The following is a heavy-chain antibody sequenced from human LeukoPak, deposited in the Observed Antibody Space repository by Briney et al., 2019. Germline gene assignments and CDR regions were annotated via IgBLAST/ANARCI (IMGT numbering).Heavy chain of an antibody. CDR2: IKEDGSEK. J-gene: IGHJ6*03. CDR1: GFTFSTYW. Sequence: PGGSLRLSCVASGFTFSTYWMSWVLQAPGKGPEWVANIKEDGSEKYYGDSLKGRFTISRDNAKNSLYLQMNSLRAEDTAVYYCARVGYSSSWPNYYYYYMDVWGKGTTVTVSS. CDR3: ARVGYSSSWPNYYYYYMDV. D-gene: IGHD6-13*01. V-gene: IGHV3-7*01.